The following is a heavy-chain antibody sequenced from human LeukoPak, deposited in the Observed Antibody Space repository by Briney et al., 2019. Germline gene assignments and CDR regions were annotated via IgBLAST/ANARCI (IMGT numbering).Heavy chain of an antibody. CDR1: GFTFSSYW. J-gene: IGHJ4*02. CDR2: IKEDGSEK. V-gene: IGHV3-7*03. Sequence: GSLRLSCAASGFTFSSYWMSWVRQAPGKGLEWVANIKEDGSEKDYVGSVKGRFTISRDNAKNSLYLQMNSLRAEDTAVYYCARGMDYYDSSGYLYFDYWGQGTLVTVSS. CDR3: ARGMDYYDSSGYLYFDY. D-gene: IGHD3-22*01.